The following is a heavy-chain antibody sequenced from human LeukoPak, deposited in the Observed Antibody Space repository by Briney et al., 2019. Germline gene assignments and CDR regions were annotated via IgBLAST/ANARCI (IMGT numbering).Heavy chain of an antibody. CDR1: GFTFSNYT. CDR3: AKAPVTSCRGAFCYPFDY. Sequence: GGSLRLSCAASGFTFSNYTMTWVRQAPGKGLEWVSAMSSSDDGRYYAASVRGRFTISRDTSRSTLYLQMNSLRAEDAAVYYCAKAPVTSCRGAFCYPFDYWGQGTLVTVSS. J-gene: IGHJ4*02. V-gene: IGHV3-23*01. D-gene: IGHD2-15*01. CDR2: MSSSDDGR.